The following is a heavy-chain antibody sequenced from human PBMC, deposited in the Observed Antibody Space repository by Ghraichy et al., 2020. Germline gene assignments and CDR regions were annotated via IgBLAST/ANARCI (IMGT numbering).Heavy chain of an antibody. CDR2: IYYSGST. CDR1: GGSISSSSYY. J-gene: IGHJ5*02. D-gene: IGHD4-17*01. Sequence: SETLSLTCTVSGGSISSSSYYWGWIRQPPGKGLEWIGSIYYSGSTYYNPSLKSRVTISVDTSKNQFSLKLSSVTAADTAVYNCARHFMQRSTVTISWFDPWGQGTLVTVSS. V-gene: IGHV4-39*01. CDR3: ARHFMQRSTVTISWFDP.